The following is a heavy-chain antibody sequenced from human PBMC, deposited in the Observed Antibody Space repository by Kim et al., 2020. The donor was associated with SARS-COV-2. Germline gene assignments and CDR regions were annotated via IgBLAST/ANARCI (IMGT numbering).Heavy chain of an antibody. CDR2: INHSGST. D-gene: IGHD3-22*01. CDR1: GGSFSGYY. V-gene: IGHV4-34*01. CDR3: ARGASRSYSSGYYYPYYYYYYGMDV. Sequence: SETLSLTCAVYGGSFSGYYWSWIRQPPGKGLEWIGEINHSGSTNYNPSPKSRVTISVDTSKNQFSLKLSSVTAADTAVYYCARGASRSYSSGYYYPYYYYYYGMDVWGQGTTVTVSS. J-gene: IGHJ6*02.